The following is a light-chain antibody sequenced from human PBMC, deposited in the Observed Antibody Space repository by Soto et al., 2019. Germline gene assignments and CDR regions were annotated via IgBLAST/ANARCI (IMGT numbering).Light chain of an antibody. CDR2: GAS. J-gene: IGKJ3*01. CDR3: QQYESAPHN. V-gene: IGKV3-20*01. CDR1: QSVSGRY. Sequence: EIVLTQSPGTLSLSPGERATLSCRASQSVSGRYLAWYQQKPGQAPRLLTEGASSRAAGIPDWFSGSESGPDFALTISSVAPEDFGVYYCQQYESAPHNFGLGT.